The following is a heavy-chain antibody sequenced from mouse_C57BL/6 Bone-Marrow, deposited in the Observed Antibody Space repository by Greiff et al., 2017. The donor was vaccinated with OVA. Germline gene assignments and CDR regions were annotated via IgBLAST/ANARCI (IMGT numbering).Heavy chain of an antibody. J-gene: IGHJ3*01. CDR1: GFSLTRYG. Sequence: VKLMESGPGLVAPSQRLSITCTVSGFSLTRYGVHWVRRPPGKGLEWLVVIWSDVSTTYNSALISRLSISKDNSKSQVFLKRNSLQTDATAMYYCARHVDGYYAAFAYWGQGTLVTVSA. D-gene: IGHD2-3*01. V-gene: IGHV2-6-1*01. CDR2: IWSDVST. CDR3: ARHVDGYYAAFAY.